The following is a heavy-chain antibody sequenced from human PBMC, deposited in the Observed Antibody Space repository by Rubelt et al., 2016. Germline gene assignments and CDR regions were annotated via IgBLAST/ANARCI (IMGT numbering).Heavy chain of an antibody. CDR2: ISGSGGST. J-gene: IGHJ4*02. D-gene: IGHD3-16*01. V-gene: IGHV3-23*01. Sequence: GQGLEWVSAISGSGGSTYYADSGKGRFTISRDNSKNTLYLQMNSLRVEDTAVYYCAKDRIFQSYGYCGDYWGQGTLVTVSS. CDR3: AKDRIFQSYGYCGDY.